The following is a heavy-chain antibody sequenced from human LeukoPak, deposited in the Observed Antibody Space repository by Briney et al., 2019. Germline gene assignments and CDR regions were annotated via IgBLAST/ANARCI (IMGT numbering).Heavy chain of an antibody. CDR3: ARGRTGGLDF. V-gene: IGHV3-11*05. Sequence: GGSLKLSCAASGFTFSDYYMSWIRQAPGKGLEWVSYFSSSSSYTNYADSVKGRFTISRDNAKSSVYLQMNSLRTEDTAVYYCARGRTGGLDFWGQGTLVTVSS. CDR1: GFTFSDYY. D-gene: IGHD3-10*01. J-gene: IGHJ4*02. CDR2: FSSSSSYT.